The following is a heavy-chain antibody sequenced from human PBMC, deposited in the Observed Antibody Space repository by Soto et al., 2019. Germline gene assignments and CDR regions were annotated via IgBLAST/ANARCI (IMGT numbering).Heavy chain of an antibody. CDR3: AREMVGPKQRGRWFDP. CDR1: GGTFSSYA. J-gene: IGHJ5*02. Sequence: QVQLVQSGAEVKKPGSSVKVSCKASGGTFSSYAISWVRQAPGQGLEWMGGIIPIFGTANYAQKFQGRVTITADKSTSPAYKELSSLRSEDTAVYYCAREMVGPKQRGRWFDPWGQGTLVTVSS. V-gene: IGHV1-69*06. CDR2: IIPIFGTA. D-gene: IGHD2-8*01.